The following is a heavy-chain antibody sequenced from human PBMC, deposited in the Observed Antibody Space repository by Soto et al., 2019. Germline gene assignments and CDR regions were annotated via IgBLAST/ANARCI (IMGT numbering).Heavy chain of an antibody. CDR2: IVPIYRTA. Sequence: SVKVSCKASGGTFSSYRINWVRQAPGQGLEWVGGIVPIYRTADYAQKFQGRVTITADESARTSYMELRSLKSHDTAVYYCVRDSGARLSSSWGQGTLVTVSS. J-gene: IGHJ4*02. V-gene: IGHV1-69*13. CDR1: GGTFSSYR. CDR3: VRDSGARLSSS. D-gene: IGHD6-13*01.